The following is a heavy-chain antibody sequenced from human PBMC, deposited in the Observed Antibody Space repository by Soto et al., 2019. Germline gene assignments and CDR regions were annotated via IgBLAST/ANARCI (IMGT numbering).Heavy chain of an antibody. CDR3: AKDYYDFWSGYPKAYFDY. J-gene: IGHJ4*02. V-gene: IGHV3-23*01. Sequence: GSLRLSCAASGFTFSSYAMSWVRQAPGKGLEWVSAISGSGGSTYYADSVKGRFTISRDNSKNTLYLQMNSLRAEDTAVYYCAKDYYDFWSGYPKAYFDYWGQGTLVTVSS. CDR2: ISGSGGST. D-gene: IGHD3-3*01. CDR1: GFTFSSYA.